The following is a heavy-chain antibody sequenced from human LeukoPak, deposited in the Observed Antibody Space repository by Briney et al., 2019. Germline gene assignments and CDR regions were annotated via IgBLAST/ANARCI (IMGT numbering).Heavy chain of an antibody. V-gene: IGHV3-23*01. CDR3: AREVARGYYGSGSSNWFDP. D-gene: IGHD3-10*01. CDR2: IYDTANDGRT. CDR1: GFTFSDYI. J-gene: IGHJ5*02. Sequence: GGSLRLSCAASGFTFSDYIMTWVRQTPGKGLEWVSSIYDTANDGRTFYADFVKGRFTISRDNSKNTLYLQMNSLRAEDTAVYYCAREVARGYYGSGSSNWFDPWGQGTLVTVSS.